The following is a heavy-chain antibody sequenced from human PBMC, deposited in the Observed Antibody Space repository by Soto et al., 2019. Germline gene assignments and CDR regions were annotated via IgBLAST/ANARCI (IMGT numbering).Heavy chain of an antibody. CDR3: AREEGGGYDHRWFDP. CDR2: IYDSGNT. J-gene: IGHJ5*02. Sequence: QVPLQESGPGLVKPSQTLSLTCTVSGGSISSSGYYWSWIRQHPGKGLEWIGYIYDSGNTYYNPSLKSRVTISVDTSKNQFSLKLSSVTAADTAVYYCAREEGGGYDHRWFDPWGQGTLVTVSS. CDR1: GGSISSSGYY. D-gene: IGHD5-12*01. V-gene: IGHV4-31*03.